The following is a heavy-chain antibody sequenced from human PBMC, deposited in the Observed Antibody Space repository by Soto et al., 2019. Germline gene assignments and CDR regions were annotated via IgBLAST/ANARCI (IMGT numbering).Heavy chain of an antibody. Sequence: QVQLQESGPGLVKTSETLSLTCAVSGVSIINSHWWSWVRQPPGKGLDWIGEIHHSGNTKYNPSLKSRGTISVDKAKNQFSLRLNSVTAADTAVYYCARDVGNYYDRSPAGQFDFWGQGTLVTVSS. J-gene: IGHJ4*02. D-gene: IGHD3-22*01. CDR1: GVSIINSHW. CDR3: ARDVGNYYDRSPAGQFDF. CDR2: IHHSGNT. V-gene: IGHV4-4*02.